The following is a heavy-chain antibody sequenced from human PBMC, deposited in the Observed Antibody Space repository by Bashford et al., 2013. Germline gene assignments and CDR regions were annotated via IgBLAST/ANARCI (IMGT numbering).Heavy chain of an antibody. V-gene: IGHV1-18*01. D-gene: IGHD2-15*01. CDR2: SAHTNGNT. CDR3: ARDLEDVAAMTYYYYGMDV. J-gene: IGHJ6*02. Sequence: ASVKVSCKAFWFTPLVNYGINWVRKDPWTRALSGWDGSAHTNGNTNYAQKLQGRVTMTTDTSTSTAYMELRSLRSDDTAVYYCARDLEDVAAMTYYYYGMDVWGQGTTVTVSS. CDR1: FTPLVNYG.